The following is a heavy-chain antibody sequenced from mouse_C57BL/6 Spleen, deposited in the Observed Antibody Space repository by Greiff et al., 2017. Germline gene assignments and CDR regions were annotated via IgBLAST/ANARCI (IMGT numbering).Heavy chain of an antibody. J-gene: IGHJ2*01. D-gene: IGHD2-5*01. Sequence: EVQLQQSGAELVRPGASVKLSCTASGFNIKDDYMHWVKQRPEQGLEWIGWIDPENGDTEYASKFQGKATITADTSSNTAYLQLSSLTSEDTAVYYCTTTYYSKGGDWGQGTTLTVAS. V-gene: IGHV14-4*01. CDR3: TTTYYSKGGD. CDR1: GFNIKDDY. CDR2: IDPENGDT.